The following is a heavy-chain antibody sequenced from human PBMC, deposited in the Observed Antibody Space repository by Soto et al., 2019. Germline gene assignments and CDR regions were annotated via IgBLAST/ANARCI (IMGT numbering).Heavy chain of an antibody. CDR2: IYPGDSDT. V-gene: IGHV5-51*01. Sequence: HGESLKISCKGSGYSFTSYWIGWVRQMPGKGLEWMGIIYPGDSDTRYSPSFQGQVTISADKSISTAYLQWSSLKASDTAMYYCASCWGRWGERNIYYFDFWGQGTLVTVSS. J-gene: IGHJ4*02. D-gene: IGHD1-1*01. CDR1: GYSFTSYW. CDR3: ASCWGRWGERNIYYFDF.